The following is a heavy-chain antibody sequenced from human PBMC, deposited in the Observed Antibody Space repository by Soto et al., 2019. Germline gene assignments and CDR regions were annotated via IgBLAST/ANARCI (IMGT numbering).Heavy chain of an antibody. CDR1: GGSISSGGYY. J-gene: IGHJ5*02. CDR3: ARGDNDYGDYVWFDP. D-gene: IGHD4-17*01. V-gene: IGHV4-31*03. Sequence: QVQLQESGPGLVKPSQTLSLTCTVSGGSISSGGYYWSWIRQHPGKGLEWIGYIYYSGSTYYNPSLKSRVTISVDTSKNQFSRKLSSVTAADTAVYYCARGDNDYGDYVWFDPWGQGTLVTVSS. CDR2: IYYSGST.